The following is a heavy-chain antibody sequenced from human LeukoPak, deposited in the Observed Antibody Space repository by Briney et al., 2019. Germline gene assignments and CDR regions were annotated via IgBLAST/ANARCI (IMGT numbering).Heavy chain of an antibody. CDR2: ISHDGTTE. V-gene: IGHV3-30*04. J-gene: IGHJ4*02. CDR1: GFNFSNFI. Sequence: GGSLRLSCAASGFNFSNFIMNWVGQAPGKGLDWVAVISHDGTTESYADSVKGRFTISRDNCKKTLYLEMKRRTTEDRGVYYCARDGISQQYYDYVWGSYRSYYFDYWGQGTLLTVSS. CDR3: ARDGISQQYYDYVWGSYRSYYFDY. D-gene: IGHD3-16*02.